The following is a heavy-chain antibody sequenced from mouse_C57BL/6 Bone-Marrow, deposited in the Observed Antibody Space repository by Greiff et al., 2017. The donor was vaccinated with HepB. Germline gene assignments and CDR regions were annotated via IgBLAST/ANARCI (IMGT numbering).Heavy chain of an antibody. V-gene: IGHV14-4*01. Sequence: EVHLVESGAELVRPGASVKLSCTASGFNIKDDYMHWVKQRPEQGLEWIGWIDPENGDTEYASKFQGKATITADTSSNTAYLQLSSLTSEDTAVYYCALLLRPHFDVWGTGTTVTVSS. CDR2: IDPENGDT. J-gene: IGHJ1*03. CDR3: ALLLRPHFDV. D-gene: IGHD1-1*01. CDR1: GFNIKDDY.